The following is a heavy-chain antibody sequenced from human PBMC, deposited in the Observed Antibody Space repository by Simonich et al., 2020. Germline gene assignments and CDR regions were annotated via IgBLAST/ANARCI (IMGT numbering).Heavy chain of an antibody. CDR1: GGSFSGYY. V-gene: IGHV4-34*01. Sequence: QVQLQQWGAGLLKPSETLSLTCAVYGGSFSGYYWSWIRQPPGKGLEWFGEINHSGSTNYNPSLKSRVTISVDTSKNQFSLKLSSVTAADTAVYYCARHLQLGPFDYWGQGTLVTVSS. CDR3: ARHLQLGPFDY. D-gene: IGHD1-1*01. CDR2: INHSGST. J-gene: IGHJ4*02.